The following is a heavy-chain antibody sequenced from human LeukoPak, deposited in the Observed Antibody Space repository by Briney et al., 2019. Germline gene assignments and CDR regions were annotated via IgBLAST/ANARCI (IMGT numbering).Heavy chain of an antibody. Sequence: GGSLRLSCAGSGFTFSDHYMRWIRQAPAKGLAWVSYISSSGDTIYYADSVKGRFTISRDHAKNSLYLQMNSLRAEDTAVYYCARGSQQPYYWGQGTLVTVSS. CDR1: GFTFSDHY. V-gene: IGHV3-11*01. CDR3: ARGSQQPYY. CDR2: ISSSGDTI. J-gene: IGHJ4*02. D-gene: IGHD6-13*01.